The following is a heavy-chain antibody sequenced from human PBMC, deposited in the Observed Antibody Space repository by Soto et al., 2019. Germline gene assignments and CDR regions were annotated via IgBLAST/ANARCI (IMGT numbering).Heavy chain of an antibody. CDR3: ARGWFGPDV. J-gene: IGHJ6*04. Sequence: VQLVESGGGLVQPGGSLRLSCAASGFTLSGRSMHWVRQAPGKGLVWVSGIDNAGTDSTYADSVKGRFTSSRDNAKNMLYLQMNSLRVEDTAVYYCARGWFGPDVWGTGTTVTVSS. D-gene: IGHD3-10*01. CDR2: IDNAGTDS. CDR1: GFTLSGRS. V-gene: IGHV3-74*01.